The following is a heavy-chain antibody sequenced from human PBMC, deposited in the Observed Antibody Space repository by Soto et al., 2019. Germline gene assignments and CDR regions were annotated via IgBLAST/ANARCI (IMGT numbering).Heavy chain of an antibody. Sequence: ASVKVSCKASGYSFSSYILHWVRQAPGQRLEWMGWINTGNGNTKYSQKFQGRVTITRDTSASTAYMELSSLRSEDTAVYYCAREKGLYCNTTTCYYSWFDPWGQATLVTVSS. CDR1: GYSFSSYI. D-gene: IGHD2-2*01. V-gene: IGHV1-3*04. CDR2: INTGNGNT. J-gene: IGHJ5*02. CDR3: AREKGLYCNTTTCYYSWFDP.